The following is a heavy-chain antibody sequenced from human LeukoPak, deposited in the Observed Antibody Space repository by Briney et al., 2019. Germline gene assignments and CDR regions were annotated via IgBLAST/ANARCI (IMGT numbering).Heavy chain of an antibody. D-gene: IGHD3-10*01. J-gene: IGHJ6*02. CDR1: GFTFSSYA. CDR2: ISGSGGST. V-gene: IGHV3-23*01. CDR3: VRGWFLSVWSYHWDV. Sequence: PGGSLRLSCAASGFTFSSYAMSWVRQAPGKGLEWVSAISGSGGSTYYADSVKGRFTISRDDAKNSLYLEINSLRVEDTAVYYCVRGWFLSVWSYHWDVWGQGTTVTVSS.